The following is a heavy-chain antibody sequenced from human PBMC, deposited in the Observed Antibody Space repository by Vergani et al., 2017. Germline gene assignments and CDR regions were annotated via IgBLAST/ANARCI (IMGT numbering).Heavy chain of an antibody. J-gene: IGHJ4*02. Sequence: QVQLQESGPGLVKPSQTLSLTCTVSGGSISSGGYYWSWIRQHPGKGMEWIGYIYYSGSTYYNPSLKSRVTISVDTSKNQFSLKLSSVTAADTAVYYCARSAARSGWYFGQYYFDYWGQGTLVTVSS. V-gene: IGHV4-31*03. CDR1: GGSISSGGYY. CDR2: IYYSGST. CDR3: ARSAARSGWYFGQYYFDY. D-gene: IGHD6-19*01.